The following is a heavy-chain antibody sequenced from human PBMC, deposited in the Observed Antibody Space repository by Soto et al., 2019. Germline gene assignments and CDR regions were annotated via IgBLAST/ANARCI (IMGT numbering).Heavy chain of an antibody. J-gene: IGHJ6*03. Sequence: PGGSLRLSCAASGFTFIDYYMSWIRQAPGKGLEWVSYISSSGSTIYYADSVKGRFTISRDNAKNTLYLQMNSLRAEDTAVYYCARSPGDFWSGYRYYYYMDVWGKGTTVTVSS. CDR3: ARSPGDFWSGYRYYYYMDV. V-gene: IGHV3-11*04. CDR1: GFTFIDYY. D-gene: IGHD3-3*01. CDR2: ISSSGSTI.